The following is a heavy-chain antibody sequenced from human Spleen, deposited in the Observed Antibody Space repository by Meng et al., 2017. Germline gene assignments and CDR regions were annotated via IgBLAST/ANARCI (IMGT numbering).Heavy chain of an antibody. CDR1: GFTVSSNY. D-gene: IGHD1-26*01. CDR2: ITGSGGST. J-gene: IGHJ6*02. V-gene: IGHV3-23*01. Sequence: GGSLRLSCAASGFTVSSNYMSWVRQVPGKGLEWVSTITGSGGSTYADSVKGRFTSSRDSSKNTLYLQMNSLRAEDTAVYYCAKGVGPTSVYGMDVWGQGTTVTVSS. CDR3: AKGVGPTSVYGMDV.